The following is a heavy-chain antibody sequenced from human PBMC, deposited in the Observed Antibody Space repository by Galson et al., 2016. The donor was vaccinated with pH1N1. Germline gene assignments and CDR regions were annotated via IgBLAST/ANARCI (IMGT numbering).Heavy chain of an antibody. V-gene: IGHV3-23*01. D-gene: IGHD5-18*01. CDR1: GFTFSNYA. CDR2: ISGGGDST. Sequence: SLRLSCAASGFTFSNYAMSWVRQSPGEGLEWLSAISGGGDSTYHVDPVKGRFTISRDNSKNTVYLQMNSLRADDAAVYYCAKHPYYVDTSKIDYWGQGTLVSVSS. CDR3: AKHPYYVDTSKIDY. J-gene: IGHJ4*02.